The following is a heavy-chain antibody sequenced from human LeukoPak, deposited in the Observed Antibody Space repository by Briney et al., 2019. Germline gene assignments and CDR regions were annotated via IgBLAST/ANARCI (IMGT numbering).Heavy chain of an antibody. CDR1: GGSISSGGYY. J-gene: IGHJ3*02. V-gene: IGHV4-61*02. Sequence: PSETLSLTCTVSGGSISSGGYYWSWIRQPAGKGLEWIGRIYTSGSTNYNPSLKSRVTMSVDTSKNQFSLTLSSVTAADTAVYYCARDPNLIAVAGAFDIWGQGTMVTVSS. CDR3: ARDPNLIAVAGAFDI. D-gene: IGHD6-19*01. CDR2: IYTSGST.